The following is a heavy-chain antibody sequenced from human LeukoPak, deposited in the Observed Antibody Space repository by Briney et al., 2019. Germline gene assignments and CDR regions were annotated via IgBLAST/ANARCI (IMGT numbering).Heavy chain of an antibody. CDR2: IRYDGGNK. CDR3: ARKTYYDFWSGSEGTFDI. J-gene: IGHJ3*02. V-gene: IGHV3-30*02. D-gene: IGHD3-3*01. CDR1: GFTFSSYG. Sequence: PGGSLRLSCAASGFTFSSYGMRWVRQAPGKGLERVAFIRYDGGNKYYADSVKGRFTISRDNSKNTLYLQMNSLRAEDTAVYYCARKTYYDFWSGSEGTFDIWGQGTMVTVSS.